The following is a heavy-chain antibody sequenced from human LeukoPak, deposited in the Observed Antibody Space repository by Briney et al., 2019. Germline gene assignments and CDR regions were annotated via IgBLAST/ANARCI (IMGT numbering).Heavy chain of an antibody. V-gene: IGHV3-7*01. Sequence: GGSLRLSCAASGFTFGTSWMDWVRQAPGKGLEWVANINRDGSEKYYEDSVKGRFPISRDNTKNSLYLQMNSLRPEDTAIYYCSFSLNYWGPGTLVTVSS. CDR2: INRDGSEK. CDR3: SFSLNY. J-gene: IGHJ4*01. CDR1: GFTFGTSW.